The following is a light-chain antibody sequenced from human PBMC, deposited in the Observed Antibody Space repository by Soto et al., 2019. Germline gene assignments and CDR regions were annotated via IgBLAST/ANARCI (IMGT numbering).Light chain of an antibody. CDR3: QQYNRYSYT. CDR1: QSISTY. CDR2: HAS. V-gene: IGKV1-5*01. Sequence: DIQMTQSPSTLSASVGDRVTITCRASQSISTYLAWYQQKPGKAPKLLIYHASNLESGVPSRFSGSGSGTAFTLTISSLQPDDFATYYCQQYNRYSYTLGQGTKLEIK. J-gene: IGKJ2*01.